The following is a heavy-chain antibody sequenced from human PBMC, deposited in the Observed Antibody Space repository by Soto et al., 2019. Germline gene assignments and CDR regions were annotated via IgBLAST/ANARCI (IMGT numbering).Heavy chain of an antibody. CDR2: IIPMFGTS. CDR3: AIFGVPQPRGVYYSYDMDV. D-gene: IGHD3-3*01. J-gene: IGHJ6*02. V-gene: IGHV1-69*13. Sequence: ASVKVSCKVSGGTFNVYAISWVRQAPGQGLEWMGGIIPMFGTSNYAQRFQGRVTIAADESTSTVYMDLSSLKFEDTAVYYCAIFGVPQPRGVYYSYDMDVWGQGTTVTVSS. CDR1: GGTFNVYA.